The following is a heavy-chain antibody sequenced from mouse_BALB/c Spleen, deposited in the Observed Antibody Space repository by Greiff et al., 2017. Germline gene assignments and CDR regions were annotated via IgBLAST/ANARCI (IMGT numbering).Heavy chain of an antibody. Sequence: QVQLKESGAELAKPGASVKMSCKASGYTFTSYWMHWVKQRPGQGLEWIGYINPSTGYTEYNQKFKGKATLTVDKSSSTAYMQLSSLTSEDSAVYYCARGTTVVEAYWGQGTLVTVSA. CDR2: INPSTGYT. J-gene: IGHJ3*01. CDR1: GYTFTSYW. CDR3: ARGTTVVEAY. D-gene: IGHD1-1*01. V-gene: IGHV1-7*01.